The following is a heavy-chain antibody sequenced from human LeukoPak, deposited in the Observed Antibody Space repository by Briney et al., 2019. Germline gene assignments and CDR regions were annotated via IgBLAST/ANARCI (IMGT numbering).Heavy chain of an antibody. CDR2: ISHDGSTK. Sequence: GRSLRLSCAASGFIFSSYVLHWVRQAPGKGLEWVAVISHDGSTKYYVDSVKGQFTISRDNSKNTLYLQMNSLRPEATAVYYCVNIAATGPDYWGQGTLVTVSS. CDR1: GFIFSSYV. V-gene: IGHV3-30*03. D-gene: IGHD6-13*01. CDR3: VNIAATGPDY. J-gene: IGHJ4*02.